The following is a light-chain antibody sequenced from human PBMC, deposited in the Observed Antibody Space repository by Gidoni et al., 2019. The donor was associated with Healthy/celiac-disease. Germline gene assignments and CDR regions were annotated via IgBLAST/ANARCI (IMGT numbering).Light chain of an antibody. J-gene: IGKJ2*04. CDR2: GAS. Sequence: EIVLTQSPGTLSLSPGERATLSCRASQSVSSSYLAWYQQKPGQAPRLLIYGASGRATGIPDRFSGSGSGTDFTLTISRLEPEDFAVYYCQQYGSSPQCSFGQGTKLEIK. CDR1: QSVSSSY. CDR3: QQYGSSPQCS. V-gene: IGKV3-20*01.